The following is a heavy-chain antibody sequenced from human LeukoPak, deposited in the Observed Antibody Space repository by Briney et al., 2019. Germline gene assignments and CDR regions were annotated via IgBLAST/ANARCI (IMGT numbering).Heavy chain of an antibody. CDR1: GFTFSSYA. V-gene: IGHV3-30-3*01. CDR3: ARAPYDFWSGPSYYYMDV. D-gene: IGHD3-3*01. CDR2: MSYDGSNK. Sequence: GGSLRLSCAASGFTFSSYAMHWVRQAPGKGLEWVAVMSYDGSNKYYADSVKGRFTISRDNSKNTLYLQMNSLRAEDTAVYYCARAPYDFWSGPSYYYMDVWGKGTTVTVSS. J-gene: IGHJ6*03.